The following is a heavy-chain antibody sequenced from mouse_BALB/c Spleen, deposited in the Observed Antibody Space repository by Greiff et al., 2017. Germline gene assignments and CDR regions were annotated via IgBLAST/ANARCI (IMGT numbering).Heavy chain of an antibody. V-gene: IGHV3-6*02. J-gene: IGHJ3*01. D-gene: IGHD2-10*01. CDR2: ISYDGSN. CDR1: GYSITSGYY. CDR3: AREGAYYGNLFAY. Sequence: VQLKESGPGLVKPSQSLSLTCSVTGYSITSGYYWNWIRQFPGNQLEWMGYISYDGSNNYNPSLKNRISITRDTSKNQFFLKLNSVTTEDTATYYCAREGAYYGNLFAYWGQGTLVTVSA.